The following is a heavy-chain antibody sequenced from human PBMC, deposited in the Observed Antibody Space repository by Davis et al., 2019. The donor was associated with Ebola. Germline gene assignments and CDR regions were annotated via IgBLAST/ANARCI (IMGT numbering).Heavy chain of an antibody. Sequence: GESLKISCAASGFTFSNAWMNWVRQAPGKGLEWVSSISSSSSYIYYADSVKGRFTISRDNAKNSLYLQMNSLRAEDTAVYYCASGVGYCSSTSCPDGYFDYWGQGTLVTVSS. V-gene: IGHV3-21*01. D-gene: IGHD2-2*01. CDR3: ASGVGYCSSTSCPDGYFDY. J-gene: IGHJ4*02. CDR1: GFTFSNAW. CDR2: ISSSSSYI.